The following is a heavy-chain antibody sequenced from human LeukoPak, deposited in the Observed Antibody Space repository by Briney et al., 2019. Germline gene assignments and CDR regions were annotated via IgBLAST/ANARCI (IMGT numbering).Heavy chain of an antibody. CDR2: IYSGGST. CDR3: ARDTPSSGFDY. CDR1: GFTFSSNY. D-gene: IGHD3-10*01. V-gene: IGHV3-53*01. Sequence: GGSLRLSCAASGFTFSSNYMSWVRQAPGKGLEWVSVIYSGGSTYYADSVKGRFTISRDNSKNTVNLQMNSLRPEDTAVYYCARDTPSSGFDYWGQGTQVTVS. J-gene: IGHJ4*02.